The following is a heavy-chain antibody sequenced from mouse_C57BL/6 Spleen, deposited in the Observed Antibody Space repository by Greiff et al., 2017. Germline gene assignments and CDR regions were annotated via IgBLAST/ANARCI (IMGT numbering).Heavy chain of an antibody. D-gene: IGHD1-1*01. CDR3: ARDDYGSSYLDY. V-gene: IGHV1-55*01. CDR1: GYTFTSYW. Sequence: QVQLQQPGAELVKPGASVKMSCKASGYTFTSYWITWVKQRPGQGLEWIGDIYPGSGSTNYNEKFKSKATLTVDTSSSTAYMQLSSLTSEDSAVYYCARDDYGSSYLDYWGQGTTLTVSS. J-gene: IGHJ2*01. CDR2: IYPGSGST.